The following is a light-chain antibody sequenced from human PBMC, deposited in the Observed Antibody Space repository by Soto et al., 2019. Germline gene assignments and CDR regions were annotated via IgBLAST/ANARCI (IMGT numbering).Light chain of an antibody. Sequence: QSALTQPRSVSGSLGHSVTISCSGTSYNFVSWYQHPPGKAPRLIIYDVTKRPSGVPDRFSASKSGSVASLTISGLQADDEADYHCSSLLPSEILLFGGGTKLTVL. CDR3: SSLLPSEILL. CDR2: DVT. CDR1: SYNF. V-gene: IGLV2-11*01. J-gene: IGLJ2*01.